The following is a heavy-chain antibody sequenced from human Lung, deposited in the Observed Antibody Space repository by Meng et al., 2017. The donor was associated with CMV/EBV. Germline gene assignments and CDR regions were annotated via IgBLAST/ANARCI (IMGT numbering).Heavy chain of an antibody. CDR1: GFTVSSNY. Sequence: GESXKISCAASGFTVSSNYMSWVRQAPGKGLEWVSVIYSGGSTYYADSVKGRFTISKDNSKNTLYLQMNSLRAEDTAVYYCARDPIEYSSSVSDYWGQGPLVTVSS. CDR3: ARDPIEYSSSVSDY. CDR2: IYSGGST. D-gene: IGHD6-6*01. J-gene: IGHJ4*02. V-gene: IGHV3-66*02.